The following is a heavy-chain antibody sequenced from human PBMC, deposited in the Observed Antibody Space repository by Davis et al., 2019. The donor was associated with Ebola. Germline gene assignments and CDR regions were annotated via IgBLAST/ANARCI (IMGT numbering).Heavy chain of an antibody. Sequence: GESLKISCAASGFTVSSNYMSWVRQAPGKGLEWVGRIKSKTDGGTTDYAAPVKGRFTISRDDSKNTLYLQMNSLKTEDTAVYYCTTDLRYFDWLPLDYWGQGTLVTVSS. CDR1: GFTVSSNY. V-gene: IGHV3-15*01. CDR3: TTDLRYFDWLPLDY. D-gene: IGHD3-9*01. J-gene: IGHJ4*02. CDR2: IKSKTDGGTT.